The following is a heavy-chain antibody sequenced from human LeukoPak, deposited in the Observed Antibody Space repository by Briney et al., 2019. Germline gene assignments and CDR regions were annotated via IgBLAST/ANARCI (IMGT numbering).Heavy chain of an antibody. V-gene: IGHV4-38-2*02. CDR3: AGIMSDGYSLGFDY. CDR2: IYHSAST. D-gene: IGHD5-24*01. CDR1: GYSISSVYY. Sequence: SETLSLTSTVSGYSISSVYYWGWIRQPPGKGLEWIESIYHSASTYYNPSLKSQVTISVDTSKNQFSLNLSTVTAADTAVYSCAGIMSDGYSLGFDYWGQGTLVTVSS. J-gene: IGHJ4*02.